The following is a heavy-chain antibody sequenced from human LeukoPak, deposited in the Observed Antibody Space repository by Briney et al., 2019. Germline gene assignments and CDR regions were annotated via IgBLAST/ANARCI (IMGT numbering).Heavy chain of an antibody. CDR2: IYYSGST. CDR1: GGSISNSSYY. V-gene: IGHV4-39*07. Sequence: SETLSLTCTVSGGSISNSSYYWGWIRQPPGKGLEWIGSIYYSGSTYYNPSLKSRVTISVDTSKNQVSLKLSSVTAADTAVYYCARRGKWVDYWGQGTLVTVSS. D-gene: IGHD1-26*01. J-gene: IGHJ4*02. CDR3: ARRGKWVDY.